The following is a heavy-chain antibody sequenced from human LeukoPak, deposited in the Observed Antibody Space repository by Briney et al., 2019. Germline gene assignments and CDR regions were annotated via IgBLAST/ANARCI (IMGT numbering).Heavy chain of an antibody. Sequence: SETLSLTCTVSGGSISSSSYYWGWIRQPPGKGLEWIGEIYHSGSTNYNPSLKSRVTISVDKSKNQFSLKLSSVTAADTAVYYCARSIAARRAFDYWGQGTLVTVSS. CDR1: GGSISSSSYY. CDR3: ARSIAARRAFDY. J-gene: IGHJ4*02. D-gene: IGHD6-6*01. CDR2: IYHSGST. V-gene: IGHV4-39*07.